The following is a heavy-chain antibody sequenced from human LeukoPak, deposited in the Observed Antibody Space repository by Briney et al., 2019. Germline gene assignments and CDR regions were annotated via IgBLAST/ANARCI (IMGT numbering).Heavy chain of an antibody. CDR3: AVGATRYYYYMDV. D-gene: IGHD1-26*01. CDR1: GYTFNRYD. CDR2: KNLNSGHT. J-gene: IGHJ6*03. V-gene: IGHV1-8*03. Sequence: GASVNVSYKASGYTFNRYDINWVTQATGQGREGMGWKNLNSGHTGYAQKLQGRDTINRNTPKSTDYVDLEALISEDTAVYYCAVGATRYYYYMDVWGKGTTVTVSS.